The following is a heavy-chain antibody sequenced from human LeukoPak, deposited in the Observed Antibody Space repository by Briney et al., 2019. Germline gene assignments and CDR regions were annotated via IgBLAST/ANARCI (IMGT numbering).Heavy chain of an antibody. J-gene: IGHJ4*02. CDR2: IYHSGKT. D-gene: IGHD1-26*01. V-gene: IGHV4-38-2*02. Sequence: SETLSLTCAVSGYSISSGYYWGWMRQSPGKGLEWIGSIYHSGKTYYNPSLKSRVTVSVDTSKNQFSLKLTSVTAADTAVYYCARDADPWEFDYWGQGTLVTVSS. CDR3: ARDADPWEFDY. CDR1: GYSISSGYY.